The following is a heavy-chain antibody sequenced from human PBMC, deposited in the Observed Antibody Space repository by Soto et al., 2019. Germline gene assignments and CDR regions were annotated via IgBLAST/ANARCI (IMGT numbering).Heavy chain of an antibody. CDR2: ISWNSGSI. Sequence: DVQLVESGGGLVQPGRSLRLSCAASGFTFDDYAMHWVRQAPGNGLEWVSGISWNSGSIGYADSVKGRFTISRDNAKNSLYLQMNSLRAADTALYYCAKDAITMVRGVISYYGMDVWRQGTTVTVSS. CDR1: GFTFDDYA. D-gene: IGHD3-10*01. CDR3: AKDAITMVRGVISYYGMDV. J-gene: IGHJ6*02. V-gene: IGHV3-9*01.